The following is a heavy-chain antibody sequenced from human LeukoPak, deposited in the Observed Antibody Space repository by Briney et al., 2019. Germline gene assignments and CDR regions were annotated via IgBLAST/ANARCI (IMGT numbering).Heavy chain of an antibody. CDR3: TTDFYCNADGCFYYMDV. CDR1: GFTFSSYS. V-gene: IGHV3-21*03. CDR2: ISSSSSYI. Sequence: GGSLRLSCAASGFTFSSYSMNWVRQAPGKGLEWVSSISSSSSYIYYADSVKGRFTISRDNAKKSVYLQMNSLKTEDTAVYYCTTDFYCNADGCFYYMDVWGKGTTVSVSS. D-gene: IGHD2/OR15-2a*01. J-gene: IGHJ6*03.